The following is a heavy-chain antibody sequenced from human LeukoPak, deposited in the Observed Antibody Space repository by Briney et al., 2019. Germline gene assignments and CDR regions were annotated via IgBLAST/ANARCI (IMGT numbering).Heavy chain of an antibody. CDR2: IYYSGST. D-gene: IGHD2/OR15-2a*01. J-gene: IGHJ3*02. V-gene: IGHV4-59*08. CDR3: ATTWHVFDAFDI. CDR1: GGSISSYY. Sequence: SETLSLTCSVSGGSISSYYWTWIRQPPGKGLEWIGNIYYSGSTNYNPSLKSRVTISVDTSKNQFSLKLSSVTAADTAVYYCATTWHVFDAFDIWGQGTMVTVSS.